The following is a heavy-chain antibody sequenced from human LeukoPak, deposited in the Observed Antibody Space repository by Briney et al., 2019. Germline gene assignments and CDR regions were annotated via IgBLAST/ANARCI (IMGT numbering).Heavy chain of an antibody. J-gene: IGHJ4*02. CDR3: AKDYSGSWYYFDY. Sequence: GGSLRLSCAASGFTFSIYAITWVRQAPGKGLEWVSTISGSGGSTYYADSVKGRFTITRDNSKNTLYLQMNSLRPEDTAIYYCAKDYSGSWYYFDYWGQGTLVTVSS. CDR2: ISGSGGST. CDR1: GFTFSIYA. D-gene: IGHD6-13*01. V-gene: IGHV3-23*01.